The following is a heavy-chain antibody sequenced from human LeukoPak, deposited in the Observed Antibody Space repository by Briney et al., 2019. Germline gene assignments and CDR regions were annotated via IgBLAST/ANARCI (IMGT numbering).Heavy chain of an antibody. D-gene: IGHD3-3*01. CDR2: ISSSSSYI. J-gene: IGHJ5*02. V-gene: IGHV3-21*01. CDR1: GFTFSSYS. Sequence: GGSLRLSCAASGFTFSSYSMNWVRQAPGKGLEWVSSISSSSSYIYYADSVKGRFTISRDNSKNTLYLQMNSLRAEDTAVYYCARGRTIFGVVIGSDPWGQGTLVTVSS. CDR3: ARGRTIFGVVIGSDP.